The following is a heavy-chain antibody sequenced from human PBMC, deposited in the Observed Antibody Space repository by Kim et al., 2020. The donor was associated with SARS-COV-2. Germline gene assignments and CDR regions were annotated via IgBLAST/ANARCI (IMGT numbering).Heavy chain of an antibody. Sequence: ASVKVSCKASGYTFTGYYMHWVRQAPGQGLEWMGWINPNSGGTNYAQKFQGRVTMTRDTSISTAYMELSRLRSDDTAVYYCARDQEVAATLIDYYYGMDVWGQGTTVTVSS. D-gene: IGHD2-15*01. CDR3: ARDQEVAATLIDYYYGMDV. CDR1: GYTFTGYY. J-gene: IGHJ6*02. V-gene: IGHV1-2*02. CDR2: INPNSGGT.